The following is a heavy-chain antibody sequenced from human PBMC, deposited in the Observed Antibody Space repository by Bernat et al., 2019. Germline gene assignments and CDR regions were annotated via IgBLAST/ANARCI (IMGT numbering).Heavy chain of an antibody. D-gene: IGHD3-10*01. J-gene: IGHJ4*02. CDR1: GGSISSSSYY. CDR3: AANMVRGVINTFGY. V-gene: IGHV4-39*01. CDR2: IYYSGST. Sequence: QLQLQESGPGLVKPSETLSLTCTVSGGSISSSSYYWGWIRQPPGKGLEWIGSIYYSGSTYYNPSLKSRVTISVDTSKNQFSLKLSSVTAADTAVYYCAANMVRGVINTFGYWGQGTLVTVSS.